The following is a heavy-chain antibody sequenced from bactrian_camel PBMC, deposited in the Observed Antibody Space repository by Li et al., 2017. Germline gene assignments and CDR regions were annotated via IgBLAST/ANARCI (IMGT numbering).Heavy chain of an antibody. D-gene: IGHD2*01. CDR1: GFAFSNSW. Sequence: ESGGDLVQPGGSLRLSCAASGFAFSNSWMYWVRQAPGKGLEWVSGIHSGSGTSRYADSVKGRFTISSDNAKNMVYLEMNSLKPEDTAVYYCTAVDCSGAVCSSFGVWGQGTQVTVS. CDR3: TAVDCSGAVCSSFGV. CDR2: IHSGSGTS. V-gene: IGHV3S25*01. J-gene: IGHJ6*01.